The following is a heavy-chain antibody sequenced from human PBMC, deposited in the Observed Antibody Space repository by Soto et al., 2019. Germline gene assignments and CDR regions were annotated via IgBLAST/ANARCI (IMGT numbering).Heavy chain of an antibody. CDR2: IYNSGST. V-gene: IGHV4-61*01. CDR3: AKDQGIAVAVFDY. Sequence: PSETLSLTCTVSGGSVTSGSYYWSWIRQPPGKGLEWIGYIYNSGSTNYNPSLKSRVTISVDTSKRQISLKLSSVTAADTAVYYCAKDQGIAVAVFDYWGRGTLVTVSS. J-gene: IGHJ4*02. D-gene: IGHD6-19*01. CDR1: GGSVTSGSYY.